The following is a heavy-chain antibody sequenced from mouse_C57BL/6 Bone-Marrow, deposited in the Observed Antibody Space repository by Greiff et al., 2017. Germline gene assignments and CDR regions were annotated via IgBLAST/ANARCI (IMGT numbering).Heavy chain of an antibody. J-gene: IGHJ4*01. V-gene: IGHV1-81*01. CDR2: IYPRSGHT. D-gene: IGHD2-1*01. Sequence: VKLVESGAELARPGASVKLSCKASGYTFTSYGISWVKQRTGQGLEWIGEIYPRSGHTYYNEKFKGKATLTADKSSSTAYMELRSLTSEDSAVYFWARWGGRGNYVFYAMDFWGQGTSDTVSS. CDR1: GYTFTSYG. CDR3: ARWGGRGNYVFYAMDF.